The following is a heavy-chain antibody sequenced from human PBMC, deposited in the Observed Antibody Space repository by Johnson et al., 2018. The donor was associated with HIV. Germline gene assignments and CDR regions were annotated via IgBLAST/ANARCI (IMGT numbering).Heavy chain of an antibody. V-gene: IGHV3-23*04. CDR2: IRGNGGTT. D-gene: IGHD5-12*01. CDR1: GFTLSRYA. Sequence: VQLVESGGGVVQPGRSLRISCAASGFTLSRYAVHWVRQAPGKGLEWVSVIRGNGGTTYYADSVKGRFTISRDNSKNTLYLQMNSLRAEDTAVYYCAKEDEWLRLGSAFDIWGHGTMVTVSS. CDR3: AKEDEWLRLGSAFDI. J-gene: IGHJ3*02.